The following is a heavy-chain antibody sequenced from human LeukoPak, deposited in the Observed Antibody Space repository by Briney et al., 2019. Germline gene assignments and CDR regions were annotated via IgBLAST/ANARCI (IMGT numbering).Heavy chain of an antibody. CDR3: VRESDQGGTYAS. J-gene: IGHJ5*02. CDR1: GFTFSSYS. Sequence: GGPLRLSCAASGFTFSSYSMNWVRQAPGKGLEWVSYFISSSSPIYYANSVKGRFTISRDNARNSVYLQMNSLRDEDTAVYYCVRESDQGGTYASWGQGTLVSVSS. V-gene: IGHV3-48*02. CDR2: FISSSSPI. D-gene: IGHD4-17*01.